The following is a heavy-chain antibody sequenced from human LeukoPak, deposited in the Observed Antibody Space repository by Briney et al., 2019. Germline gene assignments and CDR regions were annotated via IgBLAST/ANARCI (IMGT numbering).Heavy chain of an antibody. Sequence: GGSLRLSCAASGFTFSNAWMSWVRQAPGKGLEWVGRIKSKTDGGTTDYAAPVKGRFTISREDSKNTLYLQMNSLKTEDTAVYYCTTVPNGEWYYDSSGYYGIDYWGQGTLVTVSS. V-gene: IGHV3-15*01. D-gene: IGHD3-22*01. CDR3: TTVPNGEWYYDSSGYYGIDY. J-gene: IGHJ4*02. CDR1: GFTFSNAW. CDR2: IKSKTDGGTT.